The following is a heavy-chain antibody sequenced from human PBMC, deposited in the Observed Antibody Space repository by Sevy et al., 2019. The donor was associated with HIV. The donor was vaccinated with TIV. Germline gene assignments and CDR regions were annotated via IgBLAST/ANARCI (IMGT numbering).Heavy chain of an antibody. Sequence: ASVKVSCKASGYTFTSQYMHWVRQAPGQGLEWMGIINPSGGSTSYAQKFQGRVTTTRDTSTSTVYMELSSLSSEDTAVYYCARDSDNYDILTGYYPFDYWGQGTLVTVSS. D-gene: IGHD3-9*01. CDR1: GYTFTSQY. J-gene: IGHJ4*02. CDR3: ARDSDNYDILTGYYPFDY. V-gene: IGHV1-46*01. CDR2: INPSGGST.